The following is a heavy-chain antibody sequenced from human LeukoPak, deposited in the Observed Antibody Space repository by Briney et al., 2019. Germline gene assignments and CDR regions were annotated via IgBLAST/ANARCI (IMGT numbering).Heavy chain of an antibody. J-gene: IGHJ3*02. CDR3: ARHSGEWLVTSAFDI. D-gene: IGHD6-19*01. V-gene: IGHV3-20*04. Sequence: PGGSLRLSCAASGFTFSDYYMSWIRQAPGKGLEWVSGINWNGGSTGYADSVKGRFTISRDNAKNSLYLQMNSLRAEDTALYYCARHSGEWLVTSAFDIWGQGTMVTVSS. CDR1: GFTFSDYY. CDR2: INWNGGST.